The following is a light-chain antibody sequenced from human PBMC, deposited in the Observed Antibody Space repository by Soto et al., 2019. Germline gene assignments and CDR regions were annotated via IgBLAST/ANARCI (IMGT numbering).Light chain of an antibody. CDR3: CSYAASNTFV. V-gene: IGLV2-11*01. J-gene: IGLJ1*01. Sequence: QSALTQPRSVSGSPGQSVTISCTGTSSDVGGYNYVSWYQQYSGKAPKVMIYDVSKRPSGVPDRFSGSKSGNTASLTISGLQAEDEADYYRCSYAASNTFVFGTGTKVTVL. CDR2: DVS. CDR1: SSDVGGYNY.